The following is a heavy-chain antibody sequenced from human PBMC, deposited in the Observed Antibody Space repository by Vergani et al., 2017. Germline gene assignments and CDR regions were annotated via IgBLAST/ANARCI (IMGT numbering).Heavy chain of an antibody. V-gene: IGHV4-59*01. J-gene: IGHJ6*02. CDR2: IYYSGST. CDR1: GGSISSYY. D-gene: IGHD6-19*01. CDR3: ARGDPYSSGWWSGYYYYGMDV. Sequence: QVQLQESGPGLVKPSQTLSLTCTVSGGSISSYYWSWIRQPPGKGLEWIGYIYYSGSTNYNPSLKSRVTISVDPSKNQFSLKLGSVTAADTAVYYCARGDPYSSGWWSGYYYYGMDVWGQGTTVTVSS.